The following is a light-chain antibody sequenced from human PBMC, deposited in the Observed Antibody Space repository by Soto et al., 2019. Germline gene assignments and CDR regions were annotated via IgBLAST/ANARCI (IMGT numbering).Light chain of an antibody. V-gene: IGKV2-28*01. Sequence: DVVMTQSPLSLPVTPGEPASISCRSSQSLLHSNGDTYLDWYLQKPGQSPQLLIYLGSNRASGVPDRFSGSVSGTDFTLKISRVGAEDVGVYYCMQALQTPLTFGGGTKVEIK. J-gene: IGKJ4*01. CDR2: LGS. CDR1: QSLLHSNGDTY. CDR3: MQALQTPLT.